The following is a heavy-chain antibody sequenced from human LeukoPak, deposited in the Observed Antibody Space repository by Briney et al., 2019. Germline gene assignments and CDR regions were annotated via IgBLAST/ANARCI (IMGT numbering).Heavy chain of an antibody. Sequence: PGGSLRLSCAASGFTFRSYVMSWVRQAPGKGLEWVSAITGDGGGTNHADSVKGRFTISRDNSKNMLHLQMNSLRAEDTAMYYCTRYNGNHFDPWGQGTLVTVSS. V-gene: IGHV3-23*01. D-gene: IGHD1-26*01. CDR3: TRYNGNHFDP. J-gene: IGHJ5*02. CDR1: GFTFRSYV. CDR2: ITGDGGGT.